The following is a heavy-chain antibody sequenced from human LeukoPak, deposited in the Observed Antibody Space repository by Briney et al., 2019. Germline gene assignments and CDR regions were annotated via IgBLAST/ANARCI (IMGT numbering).Heavy chain of an antibody. V-gene: IGHV3-48*03. CDR1: GFTFSSYE. D-gene: IGHD3-10*01. CDR3: AKEGYYYGSGSYYSPAAGFDY. CDR2: ISSSGSTI. J-gene: IGHJ4*02. Sequence: GGSLRLSCAASGFTFSSYEMNWVRQAPGKGLEWVSYISSSGSTIYYADSVKGRFTISRDNSKNTLYLQMNSLRAEDTAVYYCAKEGYYYGSGSYYSPAAGFDYWGQGTLVTVSS.